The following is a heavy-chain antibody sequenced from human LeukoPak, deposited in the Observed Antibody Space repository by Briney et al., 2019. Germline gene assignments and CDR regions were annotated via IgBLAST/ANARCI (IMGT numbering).Heavy chain of an antibody. V-gene: IGHV5-51*01. CDR3: ARGRQQLVGWFDP. D-gene: IGHD6-13*01. J-gene: IGHJ5*02. Sequence: GESLKISCKGSGYSFAGYWIGWVRQMPGKGLEWMGIIYPGDSDTRYNPSFQGQVTISADKSISTAYLQWSSLKASDTAMYYCARGRQQLVGWFDPWGQGTLVTVSS. CDR2: IYPGDSDT. CDR1: GYSFAGYW.